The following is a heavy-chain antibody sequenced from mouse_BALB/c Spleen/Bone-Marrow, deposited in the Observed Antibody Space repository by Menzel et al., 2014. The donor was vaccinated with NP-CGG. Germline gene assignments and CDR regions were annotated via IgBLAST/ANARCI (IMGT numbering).Heavy chain of an antibody. V-gene: IGHV3-6*02. CDR2: ISYDGSN. CDR3: ARGFITTVVPFAY. J-gene: IGHJ3*01. Sequence: ESGPGLVKPSQSLSLTCSVTGYSITSGYYWNWIRQFPGNKLEWMGYISYDGSNDSNPSLKNRISITRDTSKNQFFLKLNSVTTESTATYYYARGFITTVVPFAYWGQGTLVTVSA. D-gene: IGHD1-1*01. CDR1: GYSITSGYY.